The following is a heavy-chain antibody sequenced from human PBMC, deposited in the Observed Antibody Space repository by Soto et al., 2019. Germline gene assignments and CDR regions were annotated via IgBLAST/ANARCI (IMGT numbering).Heavy chain of an antibody. Sequence: QVQLQQWGAGLLKPSETLSLTCAVYGGSFSGYYWSWIRQPPGKGLEWIGEINHSGSTTYNPSLKSRVTISVDTSKIQFSLKLSSVTAADTAVYYCARGPTYNWNDVHWCDPWGQGTLVTVSS. D-gene: IGHD1-20*01. CDR1: GGSFSGYY. V-gene: IGHV4-34*01. J-gene: IGHJ5*02. CDR3: ARGPTYNWNDVHWCDP. CDR2: INHSGST.